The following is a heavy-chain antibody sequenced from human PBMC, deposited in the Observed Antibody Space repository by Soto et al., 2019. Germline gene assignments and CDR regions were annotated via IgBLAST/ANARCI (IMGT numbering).Heavy chain of an antibody. CDR2: ISSEGSST. V-gene: IGHV3-74*01. CDR1: GLIFSNYW. J-gene: IGHJ2*01. CDR3: AREGVAVAGTVWYFDL. D-gene: IGHD6-19*01. Sequence: EVQLVESGGGLVQPGGSLRLSCAASGLIFSNYWMYWVRQAPGKGLVWVSRISSEGSSTRYADSVKGRFTISRDNAKNTLYLQMNSLRAEDTAVYYCAREGVAVAGTVWYFDLWGRGALVTVSS.